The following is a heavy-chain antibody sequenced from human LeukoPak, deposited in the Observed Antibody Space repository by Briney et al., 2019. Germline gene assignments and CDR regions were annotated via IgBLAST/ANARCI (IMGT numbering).Heavy chain of an antibody. CDR3: ARAQDYGGPGDAFDI. D-gene: IGHD4-23*01. Sequence: ASVKVSCKASGGTFSSYAISWVRQAPGQGLEWMGGIIPIFGTANYAQKFQGRVTITADESTSTAYMELSSLRSEDTAVYYCARAQDYGGPGDAFDIWGQGTMVTVSS. V-gene: IGHV1-69*01. CDR1: GGTFSSYA. J-gene: IGHJ3*02. CDR2: IIPIFGTA.